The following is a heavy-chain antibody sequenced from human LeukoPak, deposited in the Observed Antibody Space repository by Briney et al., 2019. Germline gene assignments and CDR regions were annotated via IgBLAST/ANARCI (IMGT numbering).Heavy chain of an antibody. D-gene: IGHD2-2*01. CDR1: GYTFTGYY. Sequence: GASVKVSCKASGYTFTGYYMHWVRQAPGQGLEWMGWINPNSGGTNYAQKFQGRVTMTRDTSISTAYMELSRLRSDDTAVYYCARGGHIVVVPAAAGAFDIWGQGTMVTVSS. CDR3: ARGGHIVVVPAAAGAFDI. V-gene: IGHV1-2*02. CDR2: INPNSGGT. J-gene: IGHJ3*02.